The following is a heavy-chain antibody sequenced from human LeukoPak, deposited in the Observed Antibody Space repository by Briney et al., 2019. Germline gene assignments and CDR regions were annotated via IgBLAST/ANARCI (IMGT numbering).Heavy chain of an antibody. V-gene: IGHV3-21*04. CDR1: GFTFSSYS. CDR2: ISSSSSYI. J-gene: IGHJ3*02. Sequence: GGSLRLSCAASGFTFSSYSMNWVRQAPGKGLEWVSSISSSSSYIYYADSVKGRFTISRDNAKNSLYLQINSLRAEDTAVYYCAREPLPNNGFDIWGQGTMVTVSS. CDR3: AREPLPNNGFDI.